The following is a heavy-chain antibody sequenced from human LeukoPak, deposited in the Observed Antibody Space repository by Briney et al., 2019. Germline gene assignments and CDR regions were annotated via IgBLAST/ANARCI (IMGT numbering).Heavy chain of an antibody. CDR1: GGSFSDYY. CDR3: ARLRGWYVRHYYYMDV. V-gene: IGHV4-34*01. D-gene: IGHD6-19*01. CDR2: INHSGST. J-gene: IGHJ6*03. Sequence: PSETLSLTCAVYGGSFSDYYWSWIRQPPGKGLEWIGKINHSGSTNYNPSLKSRLTISVDTSKNQFSLKLSSVTAADTAVYYCARLRGWYVRHYYYMDVWGKGTTVTISS.